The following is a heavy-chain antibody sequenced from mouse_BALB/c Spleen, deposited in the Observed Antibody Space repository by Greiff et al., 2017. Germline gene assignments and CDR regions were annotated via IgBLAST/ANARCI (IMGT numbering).Heavy chain of an antibody. Sequence: VQLQQSGPELVKPGASVKISCKASGYSFTGYYMHWVKQSHVKSLEWIGRINPYNGATSYNQNFKDKASLTVDKSSSTAYMELHSLTSEDSAVYYCARQRRETPFAYWGQGTLVTVSA. CDR3: ARQRRETPFAY. V-gene: IGHV1-31*01. CDR1: GYSFTGYY. J-gene: IGHJ3*01. CDR2: INPYNGAT.